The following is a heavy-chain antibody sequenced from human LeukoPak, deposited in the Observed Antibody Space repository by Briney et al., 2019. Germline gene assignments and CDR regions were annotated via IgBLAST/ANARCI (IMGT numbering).Heavy chain of an antibody. D-gene: IGHD1-26*01. J-gene: IGHJ4*02. V-gene: IGHV4-31*03. CDR1: GVSMSSGGYY. CDR2: IDNSVDT. Sequence: SDTLSLTCTLSGVSMSSGGYYWSWVRQHPGKGLAWIGSIDNSVDTYYNPYLKSRTIISVDKSKNKFSLKLSSVTAADTAMYYCARIKVGSTLDDWGQGTLVTVSS. CDR3: ARIKVGSTLDD.